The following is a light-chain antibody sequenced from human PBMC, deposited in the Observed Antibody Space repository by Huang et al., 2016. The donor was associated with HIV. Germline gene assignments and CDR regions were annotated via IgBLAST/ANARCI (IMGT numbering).Light chain of an antibody. CDR3: QQFNNWPPRFT. J-gene: IGKJ3*01. CDR1: QNIGDN. CDR2: GAS. Sequence: TLSCRASQNIGDNLTWYQHKPGQAPRLLIYGASTRATGIPPRFSGSGSGTAFTLTISGLESEDFAVYYCQQFNNWPPRFTFGPGTTVDVK. V-gene: IGKV3-15*01.